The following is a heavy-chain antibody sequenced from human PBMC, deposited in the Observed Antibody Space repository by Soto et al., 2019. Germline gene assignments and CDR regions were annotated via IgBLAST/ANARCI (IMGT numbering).Heavy chain of an antibody. D-gene: IGHD2-15*01. V-gene: IGHV3-21*01. J-gene: IGHJ4*02. CDR2: ISSSSSYI. CDR1: GFTFSSYS. CDR3: ARAAHCSGGSCYLPTVGDY. Sequence: GGSLRLSCAASGFTFSSYSMNWVRQAPGKGLEWVSSISSSSSYIYYADSVKGRFTISRDNAKNSLYLQMNSLRAEDTAVYYCARAAHCSGGSCYLPTVGDYWGQGTLVTVSS.